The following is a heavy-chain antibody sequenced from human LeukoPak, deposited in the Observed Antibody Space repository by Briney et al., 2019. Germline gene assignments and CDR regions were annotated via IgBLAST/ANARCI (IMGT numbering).Heavy chain of an antibody. CDR1: GFTFSSYG. CDR2: IWYDGSNK. J-gene: IGHJ4*02. D-gene: IGHD6-13*01. CDR3: ARAFAGRQQLVPFDY. V-gene: IGHV3-33*01. Sequence: GGSLRLSCAASGFTFSSYGMHWVRQAPGKGLEWVAVIWYDGSNKYYADSVKGRFTISRDNSKNTLYLQMNSLRAEDTAVYYRARAFAGRQQLVPFDYWGQGTLVTVSS.